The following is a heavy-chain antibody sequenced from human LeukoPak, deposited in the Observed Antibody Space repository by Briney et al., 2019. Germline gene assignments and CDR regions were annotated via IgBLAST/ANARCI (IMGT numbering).Heavy chain of an antibody. D-gene: IGHD4-17*01. CDR2: SSSGGGST. CDR1: GFTFSSYA. CDR3: AKARFTVTNYFDY. Sequence: GGPLRLSCAASGFTFSSYAMIWVRQAPGKGLEWVSASSSGGGSTYYADSVKGRFTISRDNSKNTLYLQMNSLRAEDTAVYYCAKARFTVTNYFDYWGQGTLVTVSS. J-gene: IGHJ4*02. V-gene: IGHV3-23*01.